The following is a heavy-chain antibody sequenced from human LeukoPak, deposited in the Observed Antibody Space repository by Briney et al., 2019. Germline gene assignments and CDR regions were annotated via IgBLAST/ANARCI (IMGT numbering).Heavy chain of an antibody. V-gene: IGHV3-74*01. J-gene: IGHJ4*02. CDR3: ARGGYNGFDY. D-gene: IGHD5-24*01. CDR2: INVDGSST. CDR1: GFTFSNYW. Sequence: GGSLRLSCAAYGFTFSNYWMHWVRHAPGKGLVWVSLINVDGSSTSYADSVKGRFTISRDNAKNTLFLQMNSLRAEYTAVYYSARGGYNGFDYWGQGTLVTVSS.